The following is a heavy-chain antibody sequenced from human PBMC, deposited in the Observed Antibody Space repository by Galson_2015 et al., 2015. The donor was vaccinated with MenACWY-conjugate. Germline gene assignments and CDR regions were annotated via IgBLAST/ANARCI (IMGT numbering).Heavy chain of an antibody. CDR1: GFTFSSYW. Sequence: SLRLSCAASGFTFSSYWMNWVRQAPGKGLEWVANIKQDGSEKHYVDSVKGRFTISRDNAKNSLYLQMNSLRAEDTAVYYCARKGGYYYGMGVWGQGTTVTVSS. CDR2: IKQDGSEK. D-gene: IGHD3-16*01. J-gene: IGHJ6*02. V-gene: IGHV3-7*03. CDR3: ARKGGYYYGMGV.